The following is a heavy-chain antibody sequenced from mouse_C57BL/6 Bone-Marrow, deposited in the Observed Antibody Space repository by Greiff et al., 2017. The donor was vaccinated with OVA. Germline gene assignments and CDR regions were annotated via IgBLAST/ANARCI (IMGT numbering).Heavy chain of an antibody. CDR1: GYTFTSYG. Sequence: QVQLQQSGAELARPGASVKLSCKASGYTFTSYGISWVKQRTGQGLEWIGEIYPRSGNTYYNEKFKGKATLTADKSSSTAYMALRRLTSEDSAVYFCAREDYGSSYDWYFDVWGTGTTVTVSS. CDR3: AREDYGSSYDWYFDV. J-gene: IGHJ1*03. V-gene: IGHV1-81*01. D-gene: IGHD1-1*01. CDR2: IYPRSGNT.